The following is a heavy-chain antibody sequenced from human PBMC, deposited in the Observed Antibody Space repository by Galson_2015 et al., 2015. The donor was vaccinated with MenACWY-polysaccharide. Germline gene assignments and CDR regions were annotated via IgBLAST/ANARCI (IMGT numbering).Heavy chain of an antibody. V-gene: IGHV4-39*02. Sequence: SETLSLTCTVSGGSISSSSYYWGWIRQPPGKGLEWIGSIYYSGNTYYNPSPKSRVTVSVDTSKNQFSLKLSSVTAADTAVYYCARDYPTKCAFDIWGQGTMVTVSS. CDR1: GGSISSSSYY. CDR3: ARDYPTKCAFDI. J-gene: IGHJ3*02. CDR2: IYYSGNT.